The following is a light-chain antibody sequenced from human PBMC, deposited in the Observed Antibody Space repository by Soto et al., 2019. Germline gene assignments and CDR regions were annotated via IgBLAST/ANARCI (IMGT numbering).Light chain of an antibody. V-gene: IGKV3-20*01. J-gene: IGKJ1*01. Sequence: EIVLTQSPGTLSLSPGDTATLSCRPSQSVSSSSLAWYQQKPGQAPRLLIYGASTRAAGIPDRFSGRGSDTDFTHTISRLEPEDFAVYYCQQCGSSLWTFGQGTKVEIK. CDR1: QSVSSSS. CDR3: QQCGSSLWT. CDR2: GAS.